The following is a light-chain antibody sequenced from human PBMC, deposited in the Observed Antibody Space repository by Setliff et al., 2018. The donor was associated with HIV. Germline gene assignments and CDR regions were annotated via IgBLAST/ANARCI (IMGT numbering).Light chain of an antibody. J-gene: IGLJ1*01. CDR1: NSNIGSNT. CDR3: AAWDDRLNGFYV. Sequence: QSVLTQPPSASGTPGQRVTISCSGSNSNIGSNTVNWYQQLPGTAPKLFIYSNDQRPSGVPDRFSGSKSGTSASLAISGLQSEDEANYYCAAWDDRLNGFYVFGTGTQLTVL. V-gene: IGLV1-44*01. CDR2: SND.